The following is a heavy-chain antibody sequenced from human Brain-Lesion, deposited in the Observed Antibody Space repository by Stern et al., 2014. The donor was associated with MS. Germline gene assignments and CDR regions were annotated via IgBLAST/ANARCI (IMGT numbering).Heavy chain of an antibody. CDR1: GGSISSGGYY. D-gene: IGHD2-2*01. Sequence: VQLVESGPGLVKPSQTLSLSCTVSGGSISSGGYYWSWIRQPAGKGLEWLGRIFNSGSTSYNPPLKGRVTISKDPSKNQFSLGLNSMTAADTAVYYCARGRVVPGFQYYATDVWGQGTTVIVSS. J-gene: IGHJ6*02. V-gene: IGHV4-61*02. CDR2: IFNSGST. CDR3: ARGRVVPGFQYYATDV.